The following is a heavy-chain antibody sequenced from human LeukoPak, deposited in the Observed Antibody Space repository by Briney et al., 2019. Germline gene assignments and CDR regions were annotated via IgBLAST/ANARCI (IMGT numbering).Heavy chain of an antibody. D-gene: IGHD4-11*01. J-gene: IGHJ4*02. V-gene: IGHV3-48*01. CDR1: GFTFSSYS. Sequence: SGGSLRLSCAASGFTFSSYSMNWVRQAPGKGLEWVSYISSSSSTIYYADSVKGRFTISRDNAKNSLYLQMNSLRAEDTAVYYCARKFIYSNYGGMDYWGQGTLVTVSS. CDR3: ARKFIYSNYGGMDY. CDR2: ISSSSSTI.